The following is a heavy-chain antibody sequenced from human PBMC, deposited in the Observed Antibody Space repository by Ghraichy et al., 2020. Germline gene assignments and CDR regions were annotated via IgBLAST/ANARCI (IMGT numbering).Heavy chain of an antibody. D-gene: IGHD5-18*01. Sequence: GESLNISCKGSGYSFTSYWIGWVRQMPGKGLEWMGIIYPGDSDTRYSPSFQGQVTISADKSISTAYLQWSSLKASDTAMYYCARGNVDRAMVSQNKYYYYYGMDVWGQGTTVTVSS. CDR2: IYPGDSDT. J-gene: IGHJ6*02. CDR3: ARGNVDRAMVSQNKYYYYYGMDV. V-gene: IGHV5-51*01. CDR1: GYSFTSYW.